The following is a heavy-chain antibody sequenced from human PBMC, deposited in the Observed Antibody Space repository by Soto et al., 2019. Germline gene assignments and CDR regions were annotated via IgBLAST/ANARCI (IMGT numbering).Heavy chain of an antibody. CDR2: IYYSGST. Sequence: SETLSLTCTVSGGSISSSSYYRGWIRQPPGKGLEWIGSIYYSGSTYYNPSLKSRVTISVDTSKNQFSLKLSSVTAADTAVYYCARHWGTNYYYGMDVWGQGTTVTVSS. V-gene: IGHV4-39*01. J-gene: IGHJ6*01. CDR3: ARHWGTNYYYGMDV. D-gene: IGHD2-2*01. CDR1: GGSISSSSYY.